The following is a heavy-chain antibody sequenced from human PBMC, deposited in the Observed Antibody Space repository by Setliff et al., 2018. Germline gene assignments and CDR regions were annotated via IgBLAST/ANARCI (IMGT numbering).Heavy chain of an antibody. CDR2: IYYRGDT. D-gene: IGHD1-1*01. CDR1: GGGGSFSAYY. CDR3: ARTGTYRYFDY. Sequence: SETLSLTCGVFGGGGSFSAYYWSWIRQSPGKGLEWIGRIYYRGDTYYNASLKGRLTISVDTAQNRFSLRLTSVTAADTAVYYCARTGTYRYFDYWGQGALVTVSS. J-gene: IGHJ4*02. V-gene: IGHV4-34*01.